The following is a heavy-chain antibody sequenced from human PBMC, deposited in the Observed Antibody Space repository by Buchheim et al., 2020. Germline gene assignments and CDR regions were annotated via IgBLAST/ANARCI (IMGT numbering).Heavy chain of an antibody. CDR2: IWADGTTK. CDR1: GFTLSTYG. Sequence: VQLVESGGGLVQPGGSLRLSCAASGFTLSTYGMHWVRQAPGKGLEWVAVIWADGTTKDYAVSVKGRFTVSRDIATHTLYLEMNSLSAEDTAVYYCARDSGGAPFDYWGQGTL. CDR3: ARDSGGAPFDY. J-gene: IGHJ4*02. V-gene: IGHV3-33*01. D-gene: IGHD3-10*01.